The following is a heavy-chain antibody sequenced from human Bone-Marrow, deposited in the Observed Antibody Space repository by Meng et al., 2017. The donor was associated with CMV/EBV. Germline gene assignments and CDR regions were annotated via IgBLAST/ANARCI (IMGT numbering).Heavy chain of an antibody. J-gene: IGHJ6*01. V-gene: IGHV3-21*01. D-gene: IGHD1-26*01. CDR2: ISSSSSYI. Sequence: GESLKISCAASGFTFSSYAMNWVRQAPGKGLEWVSSISSSSSYIYYADSVKGRFTISRDNAKNSLYLQMNSLRAEDTAVYYCAREKDSGSYQTGDYYYYGMDVWGQGTTVTVSS. CDR1: GFTFSSYA. CDR3: AREKDSGSYQTGDYYYYGMDV.